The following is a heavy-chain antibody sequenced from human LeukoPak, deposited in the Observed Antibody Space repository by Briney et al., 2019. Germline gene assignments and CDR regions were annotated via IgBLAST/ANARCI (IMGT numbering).Heavy chain of an antibody. Sequence: GGSLRLSCAASGFTFTSYSINWVRQAPGKGLEWVSSISGSSSYVYYADSVKGRFTISRDNAKNSVYLQMNSLRAEDTAVHYCAREEISISLLTDEWGQGTLVTVSS. V-gene: IGHV3-21*01. D-gene: IGHD3-9*01. CDR2: ISGSSSYV. J-gene: IGHJ4*02. CDR3: AREEISISLLTDE. CDR1: GFTFTSYS.